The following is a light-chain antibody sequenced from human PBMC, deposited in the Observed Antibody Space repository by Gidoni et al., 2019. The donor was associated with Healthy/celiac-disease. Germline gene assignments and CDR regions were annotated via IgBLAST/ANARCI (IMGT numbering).Light chain of an antibody. CDR2: GAS. J-gene: IGKJ1*01. Sequence: EIVLTQSPGTLSLSPGERATLSCRASQSVSSSYLAWYQQKPGQAPRLLIYGASSRATGIPDRFSGSGSGTDFTLTINRLEPEDFAVYYCQQYGSSLWWTFGQGTKVEIK. CDR1: QSVSSSY. V-gene: IGKV3-20*01. CDR3: QQYGSSLWWT.